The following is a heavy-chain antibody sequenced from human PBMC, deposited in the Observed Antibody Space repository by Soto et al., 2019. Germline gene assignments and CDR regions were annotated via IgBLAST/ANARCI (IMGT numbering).Heavy chain of an antibody. V-gene: IGHV3-23*01. J-gene: IGHJ5*01. CDR1: GCTFTRCA. CDR3: VREHPDAGGYFNDS. Sequence: AGSLRLSCAASGCTFTRCARSCWRQAPGQKRVGWSRIIDNGGSRYYADSLKSRVTISRDNSKNTLSLKLNTLRAEDTATYYCVREHPDAGGYFNDSWGPGTLVTVSS. D-gene: IGHD2-21*02. CDR2: IIDNGGSR.